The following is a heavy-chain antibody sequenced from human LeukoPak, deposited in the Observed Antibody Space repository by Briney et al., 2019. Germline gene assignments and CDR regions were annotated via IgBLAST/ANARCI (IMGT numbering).Heavy chain of an antibody. CDR3: ARSRTAYYNVYADF. V-gene: IGHV3-7*01. D-gene: IGHD1-26*01. Sequence: GGSLRLSCVASGFASSIYWMSGFRQAPGKGLEWVANIKEDGSEKYYADYVKGRFTISRDNAKNSLSLQMSSLRDEDTAVFYCARSRTAYYNVYADFWGQGTLVTVSS. J-gene: IGHJ4*02. CDR1: GFASSIYW. CDR2: IKEDGSEK.